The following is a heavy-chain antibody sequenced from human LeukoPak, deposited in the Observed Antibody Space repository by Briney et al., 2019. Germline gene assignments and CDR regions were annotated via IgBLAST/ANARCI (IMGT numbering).Heavy chain of an antibody. CDR1: GYTFTGYY. J-gene: IGHJ5*02. V-gene: IGHV1-2*02. Sequence: ASVKVSCKASGYTFTGYYMHWVRQAPGQGLEWMGWINPNSGGTNYAQKFQGRVTMTRDTSISTAYMELSRLRSDDTAVYYCARDDRGSANWFDPWGQGTLVTVSS. CDR2: INPNSGGT. CDR3: ARDDRGSANWFDP. D-gene: IGHD3-22*01.